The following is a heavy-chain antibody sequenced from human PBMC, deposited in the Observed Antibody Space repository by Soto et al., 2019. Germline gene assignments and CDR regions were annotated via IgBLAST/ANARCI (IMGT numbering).Heavy chain of an antibody. D-gene: IGHD5-18*01. V-gene: IGHV1-69*01. CDR1: GGTFSSYA. J-gene: IGHJ5*02. CDR3: ARDRDVDTAMVTSYNWFDP. CDR2: IIPIFGTA. Sequence: QVQLVQSGAEVKKPGSSVKVSCKASGGTFSSYAISWVRQAPGQGLEWMGGIIPIFGTANYAQKFQGRVTMTADESTSTAYMELSSLRSEDTAVYYCARDRDVDTAMVTSYNWFDPWGQGTLVTVSS.